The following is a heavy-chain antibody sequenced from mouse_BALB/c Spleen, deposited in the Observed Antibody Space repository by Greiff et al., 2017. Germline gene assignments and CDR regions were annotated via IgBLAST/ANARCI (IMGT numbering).Heavy chain of an antibody. CDR1: GFTFSSYY. D-gene: IGHD2-4*01. J-gene: IGHJ4*01. V-gene: IGHV5-6-2*01. CDR2: INSNGGST. Sequence: EVKLVDSGGGLVKLGGSLKLSCAASGFTFSSYYMSWVRQTPEKRLELVAAINSNGGSTYYPDTVKGRFTISRDNAKNTLYLQMSSLKSEDTALYYCARPPYDYDEDYAMDYWGQGTSVTVSS. CDR3: ARPPYDYDEDYAMDY.